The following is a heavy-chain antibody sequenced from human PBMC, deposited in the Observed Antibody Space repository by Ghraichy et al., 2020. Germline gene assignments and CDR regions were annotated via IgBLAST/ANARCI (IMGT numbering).Heavy chain of an antibody. J-gene: IGHJ3*02. CDR3: ARAYYYGSGSLYDAFDI. V-gene: IGHV3-33*01. CDR1: GFTFSNYG. Sequence: GESLNISCAASGFTFSNYGMHWVRQAPGKGLEWVAIIWNDGINKYYGDSVKGRFTVSRDNSKNTLFLQMNSLGAEDTAVYYCARAYYYGSGSLYDAFDIWGQGTMVTVSS. CDR2: IWNDGINK. D-gene: IGHD3-10*01.